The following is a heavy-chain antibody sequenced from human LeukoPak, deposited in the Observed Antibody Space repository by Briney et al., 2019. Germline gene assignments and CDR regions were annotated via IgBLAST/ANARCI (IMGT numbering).Heavy chain of an antibody. CDR2: ISGSGGST. CDR1: GFTFSSYA. Sequence: PGGSLRLSCAASGFTFSSYAMSWVRQAPGKGLEWVSAISGSGGSTYYADSVKGRFTISRDNSKNTLYLQMNSLRAGDTAVYYCAKHFYDFWSGYWEYYYYGMDVWGQGTTVTVSS. D-gene: IGHD3-3*01. J-gene: IGHJ6*02. V-gene: IGHV3-23*01. CDR3: AKHFYDFWSGYWEYYYYGMDV.